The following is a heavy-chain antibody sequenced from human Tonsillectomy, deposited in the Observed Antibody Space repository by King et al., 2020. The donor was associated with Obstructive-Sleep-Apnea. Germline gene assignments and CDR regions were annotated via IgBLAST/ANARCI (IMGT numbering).Heavy chain of an antibody. V-gene: IGHV1-18*01. CDR3: ARDRVYSGYDYDY. CDR2: ISAYNGNT. J-gene: IGHJ4*02. CDR1: GYTFTSYG. D-gene: IGHD5-12*01. Sequence: VQVVESGAEVKKPGASVKVSCKASGYTFTSYGISWVRQAPGQGLEWMGWISAYNGNTNYAQKLQGRVTMTTETSTSTAYMKLRSQRSDDTAVYYCARDRVYSGYDYDYWGQGTLVTVSS.